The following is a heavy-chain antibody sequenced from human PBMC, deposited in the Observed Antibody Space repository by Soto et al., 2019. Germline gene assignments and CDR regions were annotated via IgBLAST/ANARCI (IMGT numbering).Heavy chain of an antibody. V-gene: IGHV3-33*01. J-gene: IGHJ5*02. CDR1: GFTFSNYG. CDR2: IWYDGNNK. CDR3: ARDYRTSSSSPGFDP. D-gene: IGHD6-6*01. Sequence: QVQLVESGGGVVQPGRSLRLSCAASGFTFSNYGMHWVRQAPGKGLEWVALIWYDGNNKYYVDSVKGRFTISRDNSKNTLYPQMNSLRTEDTAVYYCARDYRTSSSSPGFDPWGQGTLVTVSS.